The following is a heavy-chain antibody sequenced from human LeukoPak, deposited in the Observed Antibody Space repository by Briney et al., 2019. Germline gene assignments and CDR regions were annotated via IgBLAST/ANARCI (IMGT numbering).Heavy chain of an antibody. CDR3: AHSTAVGRGYYYYGMDV. CDR1: GFSLSTSGVG. J-gene: IGHJ6*02. Sequence: SGPTLVNPTQTLTLTCTSSGFSLSTSGVGVGWIRQPPGKALEWLALIYWDDNKRHSPSLKSRLTITKDTSTNQVVLTMTNMDPVDSGTYYCAHSTAVGRGYYYYGMDVWGQGTTVTVSS. CDR2: IYWDDNK. V-gene: IGHV2-5*02. D-gene: IGHD4-23*01.